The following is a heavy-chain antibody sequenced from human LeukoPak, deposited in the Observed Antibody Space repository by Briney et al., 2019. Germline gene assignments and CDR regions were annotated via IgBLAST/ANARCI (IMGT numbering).Heavy chain of an antibody. CDR1: GYSFTSYW. Sequence: GESLKISCKGSGYSFTSYWIGWVRQMPGKGLEWMGIIYPGNSDTRYSPSFQGQVTISADKSISTAYLQWSSLKASDTAMYYCARLSYYYDSSGYYPSYYYGMDVWGQGTTVTVSS. V-gene: IGHV5-51*01. J-gene: IGHJ6*02. D-gene: IGHD3-22*01. CDR3: ARLSYYYDSSGYYPSYYYGMDV. CDR2: IYPGNSDT.